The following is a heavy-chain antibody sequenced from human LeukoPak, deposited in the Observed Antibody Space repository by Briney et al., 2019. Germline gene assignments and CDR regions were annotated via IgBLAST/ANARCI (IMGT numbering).Heavy chain of an antibody. Sequence: GGSLRLSCAASGFTFSSYAMSWVRQAPGKGLEWVSAISGSGGSTYYADSVKGRFTISRDNAKNSLYLQMNSLRAEDTAFYYCAKDSWAIIRTSFDYWGQGTLVTVPS. V-gene: IGHV3-23*01. D-gene: IGHD2-2*01. J-gene: IGHJ4*02. CDR3: AKDSWAIIRTSFDY. CDR1: GFTFSSYA. CDR2: ISGSGGST.